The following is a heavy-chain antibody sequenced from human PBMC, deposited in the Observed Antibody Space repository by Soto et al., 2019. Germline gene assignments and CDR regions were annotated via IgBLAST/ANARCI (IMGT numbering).Heavy chain of an antibody. D-gene: IGHD3-3*01. Sequence: ASVKVSCKASGYTFNSYYMHWVRQAPGQGLEWMGIINPSGGSTSYAQKFQGRVTMTRDTSTSTVYMELSSLRSEDTAVYYCARDYDFWSGYWNYYYGMDVWGQGTTVTVSS. CDR3: ARDYDFWSGYWNYYYGMDV. V-gene: IGHV1-46*02. J-gene: IGHJ6*02. CDR1: GYTFNSYY. CDR2: INPSGGST.